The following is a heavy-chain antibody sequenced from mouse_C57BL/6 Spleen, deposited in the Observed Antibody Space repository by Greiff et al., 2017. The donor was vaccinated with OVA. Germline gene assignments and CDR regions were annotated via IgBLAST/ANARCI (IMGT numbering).Heavy chain of an antibody. CDR1: GYAFSSSW. J-gene: IGHJ2*01. CDR3: ARSYDYDGGYYFDS. Sequence: QVQLQQSGPELVKPGASVKISCKASGYAFSSSWMNWVKQRPGKGLEWIGRIYPGDGDTNYNGKFKGKATLTADKSSSTAYMQLSSLTSEDSAVYFCARSYDYDGGYYFDSWGQGTTLTVSS. V-gene: IGHV1-82*01. D-gene: IGHD2-4*01. CDR2: IYPGDGDT.